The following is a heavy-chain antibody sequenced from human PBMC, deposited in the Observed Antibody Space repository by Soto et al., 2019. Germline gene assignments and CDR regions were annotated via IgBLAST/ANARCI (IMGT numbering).Heavy chain of an antibody. J-gene: IGHJ4*02. D-gene: IGHD3-3*01. Sequence: QVQLVQSGAEVKKPGASVKVSCKASGYTFTSYDINWVRQATGQGLEWMGWMNPNSGNTGYAQKFQGRVPMTRSTAISTAYMELCSLRSEDTAVYYCARGRETDFWSGYYGLGDDYWGQGTLVTVSS. CDR3: ARGRETDFWSGYYGLGDDY. CDR1: GYTFTSYD. V-gene: IGHV1-8*01. CDR2: MNPNSGNT.